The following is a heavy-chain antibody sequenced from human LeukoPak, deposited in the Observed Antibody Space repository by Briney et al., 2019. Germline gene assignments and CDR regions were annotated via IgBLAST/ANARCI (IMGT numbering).Heavy chain of an antibody. CDR3: ARESAGFYAFDI. D-gene: IGHD6-19*01. J-gene: IGHJ3*02. Sequence: PGGSLRLSCAASGFTVSSNYMSWVRQAPGKGLEWVSVIYSGGSTYYADSVKGRFTSSRDNSKNTLYLQMNSLRAEDTAVYYCARESAGFYAFDIWGQGTMVTVSS. CDR2: IYSGGST. CDR1: GFTVSSNY. V-gene: IGHV3-53*01.